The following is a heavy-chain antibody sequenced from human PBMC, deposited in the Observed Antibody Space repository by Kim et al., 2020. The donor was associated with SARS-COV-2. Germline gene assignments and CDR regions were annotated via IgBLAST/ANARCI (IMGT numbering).Heavy chain of an antibody. CDR2: ISAYNGNT. Sequence: ASVKVSCKASGYTFTSYGISWVRQAPGQGLEWMGWISAYNGNTNYAQKHQGRVTITTDTSTSTAYMELRSLGSDDTAIYYCARGQITIFGVVILRFDYWGQGTLVTVSS. D-gene: IGHD3-3*01. V-gene: IGHV1-18*01. CDR1: GYTFTSYG. CDR3: ARGQITIFGVVILRFDY. J-gene: IGHJ4*02.